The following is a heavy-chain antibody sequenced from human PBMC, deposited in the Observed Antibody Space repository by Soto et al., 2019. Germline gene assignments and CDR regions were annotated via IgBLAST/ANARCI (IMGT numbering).Heavy chain of an antibody. J-gene: IGHJ5*02. CDR1: GYSFTNYW. V-gene: IGHV5-10-1*03. Sequence: EVQLVQSGAEVKKPGESLRISCKGSGYSFTNYWISWVRQMPGKGLEWMGRIDPSDSYTNYSPSFQGHVTISVDKSISTAYLQWSSLKASDTAMYYCARPGGLEVAGKNWFDPWGQGTLVTVSS. D-gene: IGHD6-19*01. CDR3: ARPGGLEVAGKNWFDP. CDR2: IDPSDSYT.